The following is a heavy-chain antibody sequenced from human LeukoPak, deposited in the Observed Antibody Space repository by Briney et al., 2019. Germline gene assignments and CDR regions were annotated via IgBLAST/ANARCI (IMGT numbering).Heavy chain of an antibody. J-gene: IGHJ6*02. Sequence: PSETLSLTCTVSGGSISSYYWSWIRQPPGKGLEWIGYIYYSGSTNYNPSLKSRVTISVDTSKNQFSLKLSSVTAADTAVYYCAREIGDYAPRPNYYYYGMDVWGQGTTVTVSS. D-gene: IGHD4-17*01. V-gene: IGHV4-59*12. CDR1: GGSISSYY. CDR3: AREIGDYAPRPNYYYYGMDV. CDR2: IYYSGST.